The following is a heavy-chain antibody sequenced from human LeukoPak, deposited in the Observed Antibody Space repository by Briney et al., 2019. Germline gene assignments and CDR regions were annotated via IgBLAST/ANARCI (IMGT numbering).Heavy chain of an antibody. D-gene: IGHD2-2*01. CDR2: IYYSGST. J-gene: IGHJ4*02. CDR1: GGSISSGGSY. Sequence: SETLSLTCTVSGGSISSGGSYWSWIRQHPGKGLEWIGYIYYSGSTYYNPSLKSRVTISVDTSKNQFSLKLSSVTAADTAVYYCARRRGYQPYGDWGQGTLVTVSS. V-gene: IGHV4-31*03. CDR3: ARRRGYQPYGD.